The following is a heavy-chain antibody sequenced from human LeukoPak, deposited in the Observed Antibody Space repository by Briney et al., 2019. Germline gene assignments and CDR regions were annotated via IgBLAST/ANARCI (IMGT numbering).Heavy chain of an antibody. Sequence: GRSVPLSCAASGFTFSNYGMHWVRQAPGKGLEWVAIISYDGSNKYYADSVKGRFTISRDNSKNTLYLQMSSLRAEDTAVYYCAKSCLDTYYDTVTGSDYWGKGTLGSVSS. CDR3: AKSCLDTYYDTVTGSDY. V-gene: IGHV3-30*18. CDR1: GFTFSNYG. J-gene: IGHJ4*02. CDR2: ISYDGSNK. D-gene: IGHD3-9*01.